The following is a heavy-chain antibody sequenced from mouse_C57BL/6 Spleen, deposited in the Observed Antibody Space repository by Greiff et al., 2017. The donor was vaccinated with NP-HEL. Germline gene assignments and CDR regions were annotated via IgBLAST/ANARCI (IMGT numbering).Heavy chain of an antibody. J-gene: IGHJ2*01. V-gene: IGHV1-26*01. D-gene: IGHD1-1*01. CDR2: INPNNGGT. Sequence: EVQLQQSGPELVKPGASVKISCKASGYTFTDYYMNWVKQSHGKSLEWIGDINPNNGGTSYNQKFKGKATLTVDKSSSTAYMELRSLTSEDSAVYYCARNGLLRSYFDYWGQGTTLTVSS. CDR1: GYTFTDYY. CDR3: ARNGLLRSYFDY.